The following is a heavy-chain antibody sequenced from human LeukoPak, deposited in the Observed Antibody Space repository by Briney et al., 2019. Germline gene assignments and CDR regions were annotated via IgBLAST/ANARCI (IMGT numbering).Heavy chain of an antibody. V-gene: IGHV4-4*07. J-gene: IGHJ4*02. Sequence: SETLSLTCTVSGDSMNNYYWTWMRQPAGKGLEWIGRIYISGNTMYNPSLQSRVTMSLDTSKNHFSLKLRSVTAADTAVYFCARGGVLHTYFDYWGQGTLVSASS. CDR3: ARGGVLHTYFDY. CDR2: IYISGNT. D-gene: IGHD3-16*01. CDR1: GDSMNNYY.